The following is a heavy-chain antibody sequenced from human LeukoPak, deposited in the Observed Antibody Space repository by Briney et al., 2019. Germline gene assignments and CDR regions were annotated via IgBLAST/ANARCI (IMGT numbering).Heavy chain of an antibody. J-gene: IGHJ4*02. CDR1: GFTFSSYG. CDR2: ITGSGDYT. Sequence: GGSLRLSCAASGFTFSSYGMTWVRQAPGKGLEWVSGITGSGDYTNYADSVKGRFTISRDNSKNTLYLQMNGLRAEDTAVYYCAKTYGSGSRYYFDYWGQGTLVTVSS. CDR3: AKTYGSGSRYYFDY. D-gene: IGHD3-10*01. V-gene: IGHV3-23*01.